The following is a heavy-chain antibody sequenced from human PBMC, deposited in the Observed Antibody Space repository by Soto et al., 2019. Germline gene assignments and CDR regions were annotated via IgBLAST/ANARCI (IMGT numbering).Heavy chain of an antibody. CDR3: ASLYGGRVRYYYYYGMDV. V-gene: IGHV4-31*03. CDR2: IYYSGST. D-gene: IGHD4-17*01. CDR1: GGSISSGGYY. Sequence: QVQLQESGPGLVKPSQTLSLTCTVSGGSISSGGYYWSWIRQHPGKGLEWIGYIYYSGSTYYNPSLKRRVNISVDTSKKQSSLQLSSVTAADTAVYYCASLYGGRVRYYYYYGMDVWGQGTTVTVSS. J-gene: IGHJ6*02.